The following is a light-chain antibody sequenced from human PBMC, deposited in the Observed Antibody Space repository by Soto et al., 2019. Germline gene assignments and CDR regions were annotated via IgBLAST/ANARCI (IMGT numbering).Light chain of an antibody. Sequence: EIVLTQSPGTLSLSPGERATLSCRASQSVSSTFLAWYQQKPGQAPRLLIYDASSRATGIPDRFSGSGSGTDFTLTISRLDPEDFAVYYCQQSGSSRTFGQGTKVDI. V-gene: IGKV3-20*01. J-gene: IGKJ1*01. CDR2: DAS. CDR3: QQSGSSRT. CDR1: QSVSSTF.